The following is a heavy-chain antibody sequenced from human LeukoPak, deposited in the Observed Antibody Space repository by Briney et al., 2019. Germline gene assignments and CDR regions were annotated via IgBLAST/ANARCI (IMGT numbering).Heavy chain of an antibody. Sequence: GSLRLSCAASGFTFSSYGMSWVRQPPGKGLEWIGEINHSGSTNYNPSLKSRVTISVGTSKNQFSLKLSSVTAADTAVYYCARGRNYDFWSGYYNPFTYYYYMDVWGKGTTVTVSS. J-gene: IGHJ6*03. CDR1: GFTFSSYG. CDR2: INHSGST. D-gene: IGHD3-3*01. CDR3: ARGRNYDFWSGYYNPFTYYYYMDV. V-gene: IGHV4-34*01.